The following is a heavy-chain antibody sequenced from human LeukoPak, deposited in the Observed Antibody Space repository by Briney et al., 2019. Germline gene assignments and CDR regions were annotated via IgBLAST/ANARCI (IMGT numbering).Heavy chain of an antibody. J-gene: IGHJ6*02. D-gene: IGHD3-16*01. Sequence: GGSLRLSCAASGFTFSSYGMHWVRQARGQGLERVAVTSHDGSKKYYADSVKGRFTISRDNSKNTLYLQMNSLRTQDTAVYYCARCPYDYTTSGGMDVWGQGTTVTVSS. V-gene: IGHV3-30*03. CDR2: TSHDGSKK. CDR1: GFTFSSYG. CDR3: ARCPYDYTTSGGMDV.